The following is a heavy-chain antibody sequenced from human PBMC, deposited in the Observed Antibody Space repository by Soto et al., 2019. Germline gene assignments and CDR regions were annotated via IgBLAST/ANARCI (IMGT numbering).Heavy chain of an antibody. D-gene: IGHD3-22*01. V-gene: IGHV1-18*01. CDR2: ISAYNGNT. Sequence: QVQLVQSGAEVKKPGASVKVSCKASGDIFTSYGISWVRQAPGQGLEWMGWISAYNGNTNYAQKFQGRVTTTTDTXTSTAYMELRSLRSDDTAVYYCARDQEGITMIVGGTWGQGTLVTVSS. J-gene: IGHJ5*02. CDR3: ARDQEGITMIVGGT. CDR1: GDIFTSYG.